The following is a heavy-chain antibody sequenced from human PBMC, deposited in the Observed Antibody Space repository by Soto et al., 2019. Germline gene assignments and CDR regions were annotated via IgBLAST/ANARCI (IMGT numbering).Heavy chain of an antibody. CDR1: GFTFTSYG. V-gene: IGHV3-23*01. Sequence: EVQLLESGGGLAQPGGSLRLSCAASGFTFTSYGMSWVRQAPGKGLEWVSTVSGSGRSTYYADSVMGRFTISRDNSKSTLDLQINSLRAEDTAIYYCANLEPVVNGRVRGYWGQGTVVNGSS. CDR3: ANLEPVVNGRVRGY. D-gene: IGHD2-15*01. J-gene: IGHJ4*02. CDR2: VSGSGRST.